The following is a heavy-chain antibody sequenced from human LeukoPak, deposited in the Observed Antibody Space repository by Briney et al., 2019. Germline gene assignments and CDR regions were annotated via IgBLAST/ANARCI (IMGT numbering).Heavy chain of an antibody. CDR3: TRDLLEDTVVRGVIWVPDN. CDR1: GFTFGDYA. J-gene: IGHJ4*02. Sequence: GGSLRLSCTASGFTFGDYAMSWVRQAPGKGLEWVGFIRSKAYGGTTEYAASVKGRFTISRDDSKSIAYLQMNSLKTEDTAVYYCTRDLLEDTVVRGVIWVPDNWGQGTLVTVSS. CDR2: IRSKAYGGTT. V-gene: IGHV3-49*04. D-gene: IGHD3-10*01.